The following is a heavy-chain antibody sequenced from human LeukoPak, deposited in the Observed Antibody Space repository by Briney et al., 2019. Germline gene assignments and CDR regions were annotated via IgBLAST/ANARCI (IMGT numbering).Heavy chain of an antibody. CDR3: ARGTYYYQR. V-gene: IGHV3-7*01. D-gene: IGHD2/OR15-2a*01. CDR1: GFTFSDYW. J-gene: IGHJ4*02. CDR2: IKPDGSEK. Sequence: GGSLRLSCAASGFTFSDYWMSWVRQAPGKGLEWVANIKPDGSEKYYVDSVKGRFTISRDNAKNSLYLQVNSLRDVDTAVYYCARGTYYYQRWGQGALVTVSS.